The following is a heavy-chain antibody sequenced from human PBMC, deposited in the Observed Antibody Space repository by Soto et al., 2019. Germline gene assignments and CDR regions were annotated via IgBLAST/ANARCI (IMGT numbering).Heavy chain of an antibody. CDR1: GFTFSSYA. J-gene: IGHJ4*02. Sequence: GGSLRLSCAASGFTFSSYAMSWVRQAPGKGLEWVSAISGSGGSTYYADSVKGRFTISRDNSKNTLYLQMNSLRAEDTAVYYCATHQGDYYDSSGYFYYWGQGTLVTVSS. D-gene: IGHD3-22*01. CDR3: ATHQGDYYDSSGYFYY. V-gene: IGHV3-23*01. CDR2: ISGSGGST.